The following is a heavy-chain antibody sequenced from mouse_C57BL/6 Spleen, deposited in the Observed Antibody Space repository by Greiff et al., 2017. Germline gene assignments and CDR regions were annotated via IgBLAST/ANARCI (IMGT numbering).Heavy chain of an antibody. D-gene: IGHD2-2*01. CDR1: GYTFTSYW. CDR2: IYPSDSET. Sequence: QVQLQQPGAELVRPGSSVKLSCKASGYTFTSYWMDWVKQRPGQGLEWIGNIYPSDSETHYNQKFKDKATLTVDKSSSTAYMQLSSLTSEDSAVXYCAREGLTMVTRNLLDYWGQGTTLTVSS. J-gene: IGHJ2*01. V-gene: IGHV1-61*01. CDR3: AREGLTMVTRNLLDY.